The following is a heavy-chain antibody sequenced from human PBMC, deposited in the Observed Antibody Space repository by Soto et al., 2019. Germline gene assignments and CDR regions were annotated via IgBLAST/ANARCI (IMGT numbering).Heavy chain of an antibody. V-gene: IGHV4-61*01. D-gene: IGHD3-10*01. CDR3: ARGNIAPSGTEFDP. Sequence: QVQLQESGPGLVKPSETLSLTCTVSGDSVTSRSYYWTWVRQPPGKGLEWIGYIYYSSNINYNPSLKRRSTVSVDTSKNQFSRKLTSVTAADTAIYYCARGNIAPSGTEFDPWGQEILFTVSS. CDR1: GDSVTSRSYY. CDR2: IYYSSNI. J-gene: IGHJ5*02.